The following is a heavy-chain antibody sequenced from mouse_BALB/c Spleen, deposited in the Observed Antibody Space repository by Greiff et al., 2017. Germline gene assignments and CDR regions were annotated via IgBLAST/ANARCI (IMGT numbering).Heavy chain of an antibody. Sequence: DVQLQESGPELVKPGASVKISCKASGYSFTGYFMNWVMQSHGKSLEWIGRINPYNGDTFYNQKFKGKATLTVDKSSSTAHMELRSLASEDSAVYYCARDYYGRHFDYWGQGTTLTVSS. CDR3: ARDYYGRHFDY. J-gene: IGHJ2*01. CDR1: GYSFTGYF. V-gene: IGHV1-20*02. D-gene: IGHD1-1*01. CDR2: INPYNGDT.